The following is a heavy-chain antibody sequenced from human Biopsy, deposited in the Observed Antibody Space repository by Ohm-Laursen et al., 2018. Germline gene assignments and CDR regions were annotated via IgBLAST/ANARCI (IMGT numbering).Heavy chain of an antibody. CDR2: ISAYNGHT. J-gene: IGHJ4*02. V-gene: IGHV1-18*01. D-gene: IGHD4-17*01. Sequence: ASVKVSCKASGYPFITYGISWVRQAPGQGLEWMGWISAYNGHTKFARKFQDRVTMTTDTSTTTAYMDLGSLRSDDTAVYYCARDPHGEGRDYGSYFDYWAREPWSPTPQ. CDR1: GYPFITYG. CDR3: ARDPHGEGRDYGSYFDY.